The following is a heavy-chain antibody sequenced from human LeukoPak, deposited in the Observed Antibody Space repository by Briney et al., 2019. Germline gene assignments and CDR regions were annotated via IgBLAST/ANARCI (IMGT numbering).Heavy chain of an antibody. J-gene: IGHJ3*02. CDR1: GFTFSSYS. Sequence: GGSLRLSCAASGFTFSSYSMNWLRQAPGKGLEWISYVDSTTSTLYYADSVRGRFTISRDNAKNTLYLQMNSLRAEDTAVYYCARDLKGPVNDVFDMWGQGTMVTVSS. CDR3: ARDLKGPVNDVFDM. V-gene: IGHV3-48*04. CDR2: VDSTTSTL. D-gene: IGHD4-23*01.